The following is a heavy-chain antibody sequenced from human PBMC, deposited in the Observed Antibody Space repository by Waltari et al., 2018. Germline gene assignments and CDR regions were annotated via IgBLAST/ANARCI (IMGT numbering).Heavy chain of an antibody. J-gene: IGHJ4*02. D-gene: IGHD3-10*01. CDR3: ARVWLVRGIPFDT. CDR1: NASIRTVYHH. Sequence: VQLQESGPGLLRPSETPSLSCTFSNASIRTVYHHWSRIRHPPGKGLEWIGNVHYGGSAYYTPALKSRVVISVDTSRNEISLTLSFVSAADTAIYYCARVWLVRGIPFDTWGQGTQVTVST. CDR2: VHYGGSA. V-gene: IGHV4-30-4*01.